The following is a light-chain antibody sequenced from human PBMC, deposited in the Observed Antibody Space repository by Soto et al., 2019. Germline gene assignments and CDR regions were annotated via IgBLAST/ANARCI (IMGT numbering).Light chain of an antibody. CDR2: EGT. J-gene: IGLJ3*02. CDR3: CSYAGSSSLM. Sequence: QSALTQPASVSGSPGQSITISCTGTSSDVGNYNLVSWYQQHPGKAPKLIIYEGTKRHSGVSNRFSVSKSGNTASLTISGLQAEDEADYYCCSYAGSSSLMFGGGTKVTVL. CDR1: SSDVGNYNL. V-gene: IGLV2-23*01.